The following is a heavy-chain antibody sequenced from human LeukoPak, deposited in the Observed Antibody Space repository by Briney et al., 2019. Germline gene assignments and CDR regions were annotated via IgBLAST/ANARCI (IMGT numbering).Heavy chain of an antibody. CDR2: IDPSDSYT. J-gene: IGHJ1*01. D-gene: IGHD6-13*01. CDR1: GYSFTSYW. Sequence: GESLKISCKGSGYSFTSYWISWGRQMPGKGLEWMGRIDPSDSYTNYSPSFQGHVTISADKSISTAYLQWSSLKASDTAMYYCARGGQQLDPTEYFQHWGQGTLVTVSS. CDR3: ARGGQQLDPTEYFQH. V-gene: IGHV5-10-1*01.